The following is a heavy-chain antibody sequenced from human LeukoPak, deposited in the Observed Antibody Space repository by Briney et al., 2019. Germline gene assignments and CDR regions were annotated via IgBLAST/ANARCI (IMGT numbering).Heavy chain of an antibody. D-gene: IGHD3-22*01. V-gene: IGHV4-34*01. CDR3: ARESYDSSGYCFDY. Sequence: SETLSLTCAVYGGSFSGYYWSWIRQPPGKGLEWIGEINHSGSTNYNPSLKSRVTISVDTSKNQFSLKLSSVTAADTAVCYCARESYDSSGYCFDYWGQGTLVTVSS. CDR2: INHSGST. J-gene: IGHJ4*02. CDR1: GGSFSGYY.